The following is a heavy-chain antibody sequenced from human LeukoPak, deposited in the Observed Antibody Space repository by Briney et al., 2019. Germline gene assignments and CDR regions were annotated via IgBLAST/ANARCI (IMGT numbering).Heavy chain of an antibody. CDR3: AGEGYCSGGSCYFDY. V-gene: IGHV3-33*08. D-gene: IGHD2-15*01. Sequence: GGSLRLSCAASGFTFSSYSMNWVRQAPGKGLEWVAVIWYDGSNKYYADSVKGRLTISRDNSKNTLYLQMNSLRAEDTAVYYCAGEGYCSGGSCYFDYWGQGTLVTVSS. CDR1: GFTFSSYS. CDR2: IWYDGSNK. J-gene: IGHJ4*02.